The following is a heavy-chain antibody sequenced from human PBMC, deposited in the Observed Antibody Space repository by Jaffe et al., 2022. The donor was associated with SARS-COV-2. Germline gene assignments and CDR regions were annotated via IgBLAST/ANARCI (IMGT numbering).Heavy chain of an antibody. D-gene: IGHD6-13*01. J-gene: IGHJ6*02. Sequence: EVQLVESGGGLIQPGGSLRLSCAASGFTVSSNYMSWVRQAPGKGLEWVSVIYSGGSTYYADSVKGRFTISRDNSKNTLYLQMNSLRAEDTAVYYCARDRVSPYSSSWSGFYYYGMDVWGQGTTVTVSS. CDR2: IYSGGST. CDR1: GFTVSSNY. V-gene: IGHV3-53*01. CDR3: ARDRVSPYSSSWSGFYYYGMDV.